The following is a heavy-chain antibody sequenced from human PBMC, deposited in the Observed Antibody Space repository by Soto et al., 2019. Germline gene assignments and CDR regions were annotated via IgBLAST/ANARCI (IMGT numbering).Heavy chain of an antibody. CDR3: ARDQGGSTLSSSWLPAVYGMDV. Sequence: SVKLACKAAGGAFSSYAISWVRQAPVQGLEWMGGIIPIFGTANYAQKFQGRVTITADKSTSTAYMELSSLRSEDTAVCYCARDQGGSTLSSSWLPAVYGMDVWGQRTTVTVSS. CDR1: GGAFSSYA. D-gene: IGHD6-13*01. J-gene: IGHJ6*02. CDR2: IIPIFGTA. V-gene: IGHV1-69*06.